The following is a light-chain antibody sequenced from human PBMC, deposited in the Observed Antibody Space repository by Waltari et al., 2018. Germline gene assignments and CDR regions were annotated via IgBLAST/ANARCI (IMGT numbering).Light chain of an antibody. Sequence: SYELTQPPSVSVSPGQTASITCSGAKLGDQYACWYQQKPGQSPVLVIYQDSKRPSGIPERFSGSNSGNTATLTISGTQAMDEADYYCQAWDSSTAVVFGGGTKLTVL. J-gene: IGLJ2*01. CDR1: KLGDQY. V-gene: IGLV3-1*01. CDR2: QDS. CDR3: QAWDSSTAVV.